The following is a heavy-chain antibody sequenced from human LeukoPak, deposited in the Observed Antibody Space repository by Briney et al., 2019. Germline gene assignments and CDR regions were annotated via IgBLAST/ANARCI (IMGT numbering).Heavy chain of an antibody. J-gene: IGHJ6*03. CDR3: ARGLEPFTGYYYYYYMEV. CDR2: INPSSGST. CDR1: GYTFTSYY. Sequence: ASVKVSCKASGYTFTSYYMHWVRQAPGQGLEWMGIINPSSGSTNYAQKFQGRVTITRDTSTSTVYMGLSSLRSEDTAVYYCARGLEPFTGYYYYYYMEVWGKGTTVTVSS. V-gene: IGHV1-46*01. D-gene: IGHD1-1*01.